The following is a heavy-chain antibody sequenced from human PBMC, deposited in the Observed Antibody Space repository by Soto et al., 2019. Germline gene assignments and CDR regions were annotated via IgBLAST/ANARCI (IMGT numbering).Heavy chain of an antibody. CDR3: ARDVGPPFDY. Sequence: PGGSLRLSCTASGFTFTYYAFSWVRQAPGKGLEWVSAISANGQGIYYADSVKGRFTISRDNAKNSLYLQMNSLRAEDTAVYYCARDVGPPFDYWGQGTLVTVSS. V-gene: IGHV3-21*01. J-gene: IGHJ4*02. CDR2: ISANGQGI. CDR1: GFTFTYYA.